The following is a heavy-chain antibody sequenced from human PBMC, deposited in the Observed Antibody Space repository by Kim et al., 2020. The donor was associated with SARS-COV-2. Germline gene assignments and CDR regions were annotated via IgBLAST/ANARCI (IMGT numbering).Heavy chain of an antibody. V-gene: IGHV1-24*01. D-gene: IGHD3-22*01. J-gene: IGHJ5*02. CDR2: FDPEDGET. CDR1: GYTLTELS. Sequence: ASVKVSCKVSGYTLTELSMHWVRQAPGKGLEWTGGFDPEDGETIYAQKFQGRVTMTEDTSTDTAYMGLSSLRSEDTAVYYCATASPGGYYYDSSGPNPNWFDPWGQGTLVTVSS. CDR3: ATASPGGYYYDSSGPNPNWFDP.